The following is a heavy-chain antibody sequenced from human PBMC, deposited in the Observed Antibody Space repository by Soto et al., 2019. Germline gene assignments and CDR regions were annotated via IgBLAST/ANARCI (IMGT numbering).Heavy chain of an antibody. CDR2: ITTSSSSI. Sequence: VKLVESGGGWVQPGGSLRLSCAASGFRFSTYDMNWVRQAPGKGLEWLSYITTSSSSIKYADSVKGRFTVSRDDAKISLYLQMSSLRDDDTAVYYCARDPQRGYSGLDVWGQGTTVSVSS. D-gene: IGHD2-2*01. CDR3: ARDPQRGYSGLDV. V-gene: IGHV3-48*02. J-gene: IGHJ6*02. CDR1: GFRFSTYD.